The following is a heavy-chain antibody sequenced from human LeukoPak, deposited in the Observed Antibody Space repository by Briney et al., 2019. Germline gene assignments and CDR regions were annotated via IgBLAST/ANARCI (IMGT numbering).Heavy chain of an antibody. CDR3: ARRGQRYWRFDL. V-gene: IGHV4-61*01. Sequence: SETLSLTCTVSGGSVSSGFYYWSWIRQPPGKGLEWIGYISYSGSTDYNYSLKGRATISVDTSKNQFSLKVNSVTDADTAVYYCARRGQRYWRFDLWGRGTLVSASS. J-gene: IGHJ2*01. CDR2: ISYSGST. D-gene: IGHD6-25*01. CDR1: GGSVSSGFYY.